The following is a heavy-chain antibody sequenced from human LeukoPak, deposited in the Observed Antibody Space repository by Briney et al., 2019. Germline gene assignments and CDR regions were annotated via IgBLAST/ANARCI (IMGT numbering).Heavy chain of an antibody. CDR1: GGTFSSYA. D-gene: IGHD1-7*01. CDR2: IIPIFGTA. Sequence: GASVKVSCKASGGTFSSYAISWVRQAPGQGLEWMGGIIPIFGTANYAQKFQGRVTITTDESTSTAYMELSSLRSEDTAVYYCASLGDNWNYEWSWGQGTLVTVSS. CDR3: ASLGDNWNYEWS. J-gene: IGHJ4*02. V-gene: IGHV1-69*05.